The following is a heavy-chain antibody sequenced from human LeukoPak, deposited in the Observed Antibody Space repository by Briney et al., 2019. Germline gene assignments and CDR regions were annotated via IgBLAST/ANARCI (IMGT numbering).Heavy chain of an antibody. J-gene: IGHJ4*02. V-gene: IGHV5-51*01. Sequence: GESLKISCQGSGYSFPNYWIAWVRQLPGKGLEWMWIIYPGDSDTRYSPSFQGQVTISADKSISTAYLQWSSLKASDTAMYYCARHAYSSGWRDFDYWGQGTLVTVSS. CDR2: IYPGDSDT. CDR1: GYSFPNYW. CDR3: ARHAYSSGWRDFDY. D-gene: IGHD6-19*01.